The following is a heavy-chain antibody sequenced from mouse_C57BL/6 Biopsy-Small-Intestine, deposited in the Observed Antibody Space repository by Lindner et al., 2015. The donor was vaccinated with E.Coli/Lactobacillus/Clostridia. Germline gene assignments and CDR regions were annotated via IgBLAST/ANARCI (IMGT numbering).Heavy chain of an antibody. CDR1: GYTFTTFW. D-gene: IGHD1-1*01. V-gene: IGHV1-7*01. CDR2: INPASGYA. Sequence: VQLQESGTELAKPGASVKLSCKASGYTFTTFWMHWIKQRPGQGLEWIGYINPASGYAYYNQKFKYKATLTADKSSTTAYMQMSSLTYEDSALYYCARHSIYFGSSSFDYWGQGTTLTVSS. J-gene: IGHJ2*01. CDR3: ARHSIYFGSSSFDY.